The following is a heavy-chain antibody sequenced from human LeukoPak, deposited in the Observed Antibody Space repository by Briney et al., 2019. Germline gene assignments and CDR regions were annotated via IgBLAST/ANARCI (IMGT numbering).Heavy chain of an antibody. V-gene: IGHV3-15*01. Sequence: GGSLRLSCVVSGLTFRDAWISWVRQAPGKGLEWIGRIKGRTYSGTADFAAPVKGRFTLSRDDSKNTVYLQMNSLNTEDTAMYFCAWMATVLSVDVWGQGTLVTVSS. CDR2: IKGRTYSGTA. J-gene: IGHJ4*02. CDR1: GLTFRDAW. CDR3: AWMATVLSVDV. D-gene: IGHD5-24*01.